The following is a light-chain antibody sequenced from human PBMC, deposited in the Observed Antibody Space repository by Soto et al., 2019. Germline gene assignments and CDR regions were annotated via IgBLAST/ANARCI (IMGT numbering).Light chain of an antibody. V-gene: IGLV2-14*03. CDR3: SSYASSSTLYV. CDR1: SSDVGGYNY. Sequence: QSALTQPASVSGSPGQSITISCTGTSSDVGGYNYVSWYQQHPGKAPKLMIYHVSNRPSGVSNRFSGSKSGNTASLTISGLQADDEADYYCSSYASSSTLYVFGAGTKVTVL. CDR2: HVS. J-gene: IGLJ1*01.